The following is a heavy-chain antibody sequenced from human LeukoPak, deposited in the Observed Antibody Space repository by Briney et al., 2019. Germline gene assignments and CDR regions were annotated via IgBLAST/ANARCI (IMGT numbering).Heavy chain of an antibody. D-gene: IGHD5-18*01. Sequence: GGSLRLSCAASGFTFSSYAMSLVRQAPGKGLEWVSAISGSGGSTYYADSVKGRFTISRDNSKNTLYLQMNSLRAEDMAVYYCAKVLRLRGHFDYWGQGTLVTVSS. CDR3: AKVLRLRGHFDY. V-gene: IGHV3-23*01. CDR2: ISGSGGST. J-gene: IGHJ4*02. CDR1: GFTFSSYA.